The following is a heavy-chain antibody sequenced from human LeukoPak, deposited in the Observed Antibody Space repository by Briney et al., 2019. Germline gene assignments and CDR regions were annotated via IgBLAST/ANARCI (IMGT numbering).Heavy chain of an antibody. Sequence: SETLSLTCTVSGGSISSYYWSWLRQPPGKGLEWIGYIYYSGSTNYNPSLKSRVTISVDTSKNQFSLKLSSVTAADTAVYYCARAKYSSSSYWFDPWGQGTLVTVSS. CDR1: GGSISSYY. CDR3: ARAKYSSSSYWFDP. J-gene: IGHJ5*02. D-gene: IGHD6-6*01. CDR2: IYYSGST. V-gene: IGHV4-59*01.